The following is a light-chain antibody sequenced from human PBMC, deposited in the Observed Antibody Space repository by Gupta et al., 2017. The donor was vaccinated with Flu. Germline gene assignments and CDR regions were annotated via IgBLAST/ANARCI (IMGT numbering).Light chain of an antibody. J-gene: IGKJ2*04. V-gene: IGKV3-15*01. CDR3: QQYNNWPPRGS. Sequence: EIVMTQSPATLSVSPGERATLSCRASQSVSSNLAWFQQKPGQAPRLLIYGASTRATGIPARFSGSGSGTEFTLTISSLQSEDFAFYYWQQYNNWPPRGSFGQGAKLEIK. CDR2: GAS. CDR1: QSVSSN.